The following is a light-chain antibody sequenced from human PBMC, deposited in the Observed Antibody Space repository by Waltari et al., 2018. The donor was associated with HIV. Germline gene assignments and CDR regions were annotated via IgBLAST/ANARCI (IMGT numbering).Light chain of an antibody. CDR3: AAWDDRLNAYV. CDR2: NTD. Sequence: QSVLTQPPSSSGTPGQRVTISCSGSISNVGSTTVHWYQQVPGAAPKLLIFNTDERPSGVPDRFSGSKSGTSASLAISGLQSEDEADYYCAAWDDRLNAYVFGTGTTVTVL. CDR1: ISNVGSTT. J-gene: IGLJ1*01. V-gene: IGLV1-44*01.